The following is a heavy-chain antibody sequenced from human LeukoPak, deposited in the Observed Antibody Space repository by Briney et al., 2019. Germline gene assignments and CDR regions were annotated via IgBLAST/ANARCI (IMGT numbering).Heavy chain of an antibody. CDR3: AKGGGYEAQYYYYYLDV. CDR2: IRYDGSNK. CDR1: GFTFSSYG. V-gene: IGHV3-30*02. Sequence: GGSLRLSCAASGFTFSSYGMYWVRQAPGKGLEWVAFIRYDGSNKYYADSVKGRFTISRDNSKNTLYLQMKSLRAEDTAVYYCAKGGGYEAQYYYYYLDVWGKGTTVTNSS. D-gene: IGHD5-12*01. J-gene: IGHJ6*03.